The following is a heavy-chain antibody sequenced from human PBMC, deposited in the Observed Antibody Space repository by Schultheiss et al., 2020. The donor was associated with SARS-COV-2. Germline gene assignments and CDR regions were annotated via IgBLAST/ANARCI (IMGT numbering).Heavy chain of an antibody. CDR2: INHSGST. D-gene: IGHD2/OR15-2a*01. CDR3: ARDLSGDYYYYGMDV. CDR1: GGSFSGYY. J-gene: IGHJ6*02. Sequence: GSLRLSCAVYGGSFSGYYWSWIRQPPGKGLEWIGEINHSGSTNYNPSLKSRVTISVDTSKNQFSLKLSSVTAADTAVYYCARDLSGDYYYYGMDVWGQGTTVTVSS. V-gene: IGHV4-34*01.